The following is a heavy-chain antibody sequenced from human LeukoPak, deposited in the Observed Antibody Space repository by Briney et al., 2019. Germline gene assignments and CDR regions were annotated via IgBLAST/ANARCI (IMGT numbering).Heavy chain of an antibody. J-gene: IGHJ4*02. V-gene: IGHV3-13*01. D-gene: IGHD1-7*01. CDR1: GFTFSNYD. CDR3: VRTGTHGVVDY. Sequence: GGSLRLSCAASGFTFSNYDMHWVRQPTGKGLEWVSAIGPAGDTYYAGSVKGRFTISRDNAKNSLYLQMNSLRAEDTAVYYCVRTGTHGVVDYWGQGTLVTVSS. CDR2: IGPAGDT.